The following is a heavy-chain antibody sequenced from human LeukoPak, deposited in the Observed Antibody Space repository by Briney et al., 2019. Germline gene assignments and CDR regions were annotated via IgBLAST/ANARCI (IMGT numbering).Heavy chain of an antibody. CDR1: GYTFTSYG. CDR3: ARGGDYGDQAEEH. V-gene: IGHV7-4-1*02. J-gene: IGHJ4*02. D-gene: IGHD4-17*01. CDR2: INTNTGNP. Sequence: ASVKVSCKASGYTFTSYGISWVRQAPGQGLEWMGWINTNTGNPTYAQGFTGRFVFSLDTSVSTAYLQISSLKAEDTAVYYCARGGDYGDQAEEHWGQGTLVTVSS.